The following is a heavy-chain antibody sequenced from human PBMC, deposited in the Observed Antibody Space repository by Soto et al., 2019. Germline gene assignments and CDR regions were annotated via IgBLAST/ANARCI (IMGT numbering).Heavy chain of an antibody. CDR2: IWHDGLKK. J-gene: IGHJ4*02. Sequence: QVQLVESGGGVVQLERSPRLSCVASRFTFSDYGMHWVRQAPGKGLEWVAVIWHDGLKKDYVDSVKGRFTVSRDNSKNTLYLQMNSLRVEDTATYYCARDRGADAPIDFWGQGTLVTVSS. CDR3: ARDRGADAPIDF. V-gene: IGHV3-33*01. CDR1: RFTFSDYG.